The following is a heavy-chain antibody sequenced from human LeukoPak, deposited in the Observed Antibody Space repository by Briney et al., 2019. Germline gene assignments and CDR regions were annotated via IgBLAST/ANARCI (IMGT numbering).Heavy chain of an antibody. V-gene: IGHV3-23*01. CDR1: GFTFSSYA. J-gene: IGHJ4*02. CDR3: AKLKQWQPQRYFFEY. D-gene: IGHD6-19*01. Sequence: GGSLKLSCAASGFTFSSYAMSWVRQAPGKGLEWVSTFSGTSTNSYADAVKGRVTISRDNSKNTLYLQMNSLRAEDTAVYYCAKLKQWQPQRYFFEYWGQGALVTVAS. CDR2: FSGTSTN.